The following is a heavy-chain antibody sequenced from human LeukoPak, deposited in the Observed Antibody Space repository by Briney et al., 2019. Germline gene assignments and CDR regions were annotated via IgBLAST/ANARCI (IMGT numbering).Heavy chain of an antibody. Sequence: GASVKVSCKASGYTFISYAMNWVRQAPGQGLEWMGWINTNTANPTYAQGFTGRFVFSLDTSVSTAYLQISSLKAEDTAVYYCARWDYDSSGYALYYFDYWGQGTLVTVSS. J-gene: IGHJ4*02. D-gene: IGHD3-22*01. CDR3: ARWDYDSSGYALYYFDY. V-gene: IGHV7-4-1*02. CDR1: GYTFISYA. CDR2: INTNTANP.